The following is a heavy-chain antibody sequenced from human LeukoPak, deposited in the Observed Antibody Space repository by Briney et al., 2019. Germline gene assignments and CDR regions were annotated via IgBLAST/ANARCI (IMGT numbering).Heavy chain of an antibody. CDR3: TRVSVTGDYYYYGMDV. D-gene: IGHD6-19*01. J-gene: IGHJ6*02. V-gene: IGHV3-73*01. CDR1: GFTFSTFW. Sequence: GGSLRLSCAASGFTFSTFWMTWVRQASGKGLEWVGRIRSKANSYATAYAASVKGRFTISRDDSKNTAYLQMSSLKTEDTAVYYCTRVSVTGDYYYYGMDVWGQGTTVTVSS. CDR2: IRSKANSYAT.